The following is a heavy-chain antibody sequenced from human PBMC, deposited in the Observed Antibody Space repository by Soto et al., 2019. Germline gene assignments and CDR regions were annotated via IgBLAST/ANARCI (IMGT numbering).Heavy chain of an antibody. V-gene: IGHV1-18*01. CDR2: ISGYNGDT. CDR1: GYTFSRYG. D-gene: IGHD3-3*02. CDR3: ARVNIFGADTSTPYNYGTDV. Sequence: QALLVQSGGEVKNPGVSVKVSCKASGYTFSRYGFNWVRQAPGHGLEWMGRISGYNGDTKNSQKFQDRVTMTTEKATNTAYMDLRSLTSADTAVYYCARVNIFGADTSTPYNYGTDVWGQGTTVSVSS. J-gene: IGHJ6*02.